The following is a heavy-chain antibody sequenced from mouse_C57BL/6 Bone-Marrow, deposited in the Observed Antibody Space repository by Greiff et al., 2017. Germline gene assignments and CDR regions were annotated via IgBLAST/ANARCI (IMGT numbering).Heavy chain of an antibody. CDR3: AREGYGYVLFAY. CDR2: IDPSDSYT. Sequence: QVQLKQPGAELVMPGASVKLSCKASGYTFTSYWMHWVKQRPGQGLEWIGEIDPSDSYTNYNQKFKGKSTLTVDKYSSTAYMQLSSLTSEDSAVYYCAREGYGYVLFAYWGQGTLVTVSA. V-gene: IGHV1-69*01. J-gene: IGHJ3*01. CDR1: GYTFTSYW. D-gene: IGHD2-2*01.